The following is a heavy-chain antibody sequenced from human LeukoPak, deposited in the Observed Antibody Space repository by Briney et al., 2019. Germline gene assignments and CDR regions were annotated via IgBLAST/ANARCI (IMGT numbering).Heavy chain of an antibody. Sequence: GGSLRLSCAASGFTFNSYSINWVRQAPGKGLDWVSSISSSSSYIYYADSVKGRFTISRDNAKNSLYLQMNSLRAEDTAVYYCARLIAVAFDYWGQGTLVTVSS. CDR3: ARLIAVAFDY. CDR2: ISSSSSYI. V-gene: IGHV3-21*01. CDR1: GFTFNSYS. J-gene: IGHJ4*02. D-gene: IGHD6-19*01.